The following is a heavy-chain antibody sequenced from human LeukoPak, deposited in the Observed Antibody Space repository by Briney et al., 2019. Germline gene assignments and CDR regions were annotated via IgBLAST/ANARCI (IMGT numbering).Heavy chain of an antibody. CDR1: GFTFSNFA. D-gene: IGHD3-16*01. CDR2: ISDSGGVT. J-gene: IGHJ4*02. CDR3: AKVGVGWVAFEY. Sequence: GGSLRLSCAASGFTFSNFAMSWVRQAPGKGLQWVSAISDSGGVTFYADSVKGRFTISRDNSKNTLYLQMNSLRAEDTAVYYCAKVGVGWVAFEYWGQGTLVTVSS. V-gene: IGHV3-23*01.